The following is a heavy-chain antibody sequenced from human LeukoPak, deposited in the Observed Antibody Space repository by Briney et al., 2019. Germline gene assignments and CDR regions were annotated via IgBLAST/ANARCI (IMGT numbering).Heavy chain of an antibody. V-gene: IGHV3-23*01. CDR3: AKSSGFDLERSDY. D-gene: IGHD1-1*01. Sequence: TGGSLRLSCAVSGFTFNNYAMTWVRLAPGKGLEWVSGISGSGGSTYYADSVKGRFTISRDNSKNTLHLQMNNLRAEDTAVYYCAKSSGFDLERSDYWGQGTLVTVSS. CDR2: ISGSGGST. J-gene: IGHJ4*02. CDR1: GFTFNNYA.